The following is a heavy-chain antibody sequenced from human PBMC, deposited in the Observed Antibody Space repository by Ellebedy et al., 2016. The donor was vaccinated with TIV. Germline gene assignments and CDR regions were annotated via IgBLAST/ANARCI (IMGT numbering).Heavy chain of an antibody. J-gene: IGHJ4*02. V-gene: IGHV3-30*03. CDR2: ISYDGSNK. CDR3: APWASMD. CDR1: GFTFNNAW. D-gene: IGHD1-26*01. Sequence: GESLKISCAASGFTFNNAWMNWVRQAPGKGLEWVAVISYDGSNKYYADSVKGRFTISRDNSKNTLYLQMNSLRAEDTAVYYCAPWASMDWGQGTLVTVSS.